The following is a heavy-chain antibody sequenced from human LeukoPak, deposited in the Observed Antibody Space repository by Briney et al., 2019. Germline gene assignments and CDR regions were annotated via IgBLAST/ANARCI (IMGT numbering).Heavy chain of an antibody. Sequence: SGPALVKPTQTLTLTCTFSVFSLSTSGMCVSWIRQPPGKALEWLARIDWDDDKYYSTSLKTRLTISKDTSKNQVVLTMTNMDPVDTATYYCARIQGRITGTARAFDIWGQGTMVTVSS. V-gene: IGHV2-70*11. CDR2: IDWDDDK. D-gene: IGHD1-7*01. CDR1: VFSLSTSGMC. CDR3: ARIQGRITGTARAFDI. J-gene: IGHJ3*02.